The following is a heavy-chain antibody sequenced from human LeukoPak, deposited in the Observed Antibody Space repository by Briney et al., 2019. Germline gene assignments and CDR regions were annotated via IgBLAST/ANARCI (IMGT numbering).Heavy chain of an antibody. D-gene: IGHD3-10*01. Sequence: SETLSLTCTVSGGSISSSSYYWGWIRQPPGKGLEGIGSIYYSGSTYYNPSLKSRVTISVDTSKNQFSLKLSSVTAADTAVYYCARLPGSGSYYSDAFDIWGQGTMVTVSS. V-gene: IGHV4-39*01. CDR1: GGSISSSSYY. CDR3: ARLPGSGSYYSDAFDI. J-gene: IGHJ3*02. CDR2: IYYSGST.